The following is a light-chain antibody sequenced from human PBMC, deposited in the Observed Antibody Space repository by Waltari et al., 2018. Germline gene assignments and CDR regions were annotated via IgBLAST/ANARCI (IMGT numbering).Light chain of an antibody. CDR1: SSNIGSNF. Sequence: QSVLTQPPSASGTPGQRVTISCSGSSSNIGSNFVCWYQHLPGTAPKLLIYRNNQRPSGVPDRFSGSNSGNTASLTISGLQTEDEADYYCCSYAGSSTWVFGGGTKLTV. CDR3: CSYAGSSTWV. CDR2: RNN. J-gene: IGLJ3*02. V-gene: IGLV1-47*01.